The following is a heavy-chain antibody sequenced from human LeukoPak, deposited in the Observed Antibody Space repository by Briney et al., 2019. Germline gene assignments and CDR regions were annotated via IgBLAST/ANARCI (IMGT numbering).Heavy chain of an antibody. D-gene: IGHD5-12*01. J-gene: IGHJ6*02. CDR2: IYSGGST. CDR3: ARDAASRLGYDYYYYGMDV. V-gene: IGHV3-53*01. Sequence: GGSLRLSCAASGFTVSSNYMSWVRQAPGKGLEWVSVIYSGGSTYYADSVKGRFTISRDNSKNTLYLQMNSLRAEDTAVYYCARDAASRLGYDYYYYGMDVWGQGTTVTVSS. CDR1: GFTVSSNY.